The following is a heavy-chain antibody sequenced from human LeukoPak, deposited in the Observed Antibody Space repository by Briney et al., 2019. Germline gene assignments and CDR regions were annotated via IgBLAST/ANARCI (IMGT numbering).Heavy chain of an antibody. CDR1: GFDFSRYG. D-gene: IGHD1-26*01. Sequence: GGSLRLSCAASGFDFSRYGMHWVRQAPGMGLEWVAFVRYDGVNKYYTDSVKGRFTISKDNSKNTLYLQMNSLRVEDKALYSCAXESXVXYHXEGPRYXGRGTLVTVSS. V-gene: IGHV3-30*02. CDR3: AXESXVXYHXEGPRY. CDR2: VRYDGVNK. J-gene: IGHJ4*02.